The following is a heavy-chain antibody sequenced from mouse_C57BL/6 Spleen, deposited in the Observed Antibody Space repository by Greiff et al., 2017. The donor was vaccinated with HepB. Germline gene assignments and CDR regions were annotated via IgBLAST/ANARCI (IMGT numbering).Heavy chain of an antibody. J-gene: IGHJ2*01. CDR3: ARGDLLNFDY. D-gene: IGHD2-1*01. Sequence: VQLKQSGPELVKPGASVKISCKASGYSFTGYYMNWVKQSPEKSLEWIGEINPSTGGTTYNQKFKAKATLTVDKSSSTAYMQLKSLTSEDSAVYYCARGDLLNFDYWGQGTTLTVSS. CDR2: INPSTGGT. V-gene: IGHV1-42*01. CDR1: GYSFTGYY.